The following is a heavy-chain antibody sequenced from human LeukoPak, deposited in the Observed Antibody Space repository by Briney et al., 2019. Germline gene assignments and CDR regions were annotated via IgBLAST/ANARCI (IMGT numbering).Heavy chain of an antibody. CDR1: GFTFSSYG. D-gene: IGHD6-13*01. V-gene: IGHV3-48*04. Sequence: GGTLRLSCAASGFTFSSYGMSWIRQAPGKGLEWVSYISSSGSTIYYADSVKGRFTISRDNAKNSLYLQMNSLRAEDTAVYYCARCPGIAAAGYFDYWGQGTLVTVSS. CDR2: ISSSGSTI. J-gene: IGHJ4*02. CDR3: ARCPGIAAAGYFDY.